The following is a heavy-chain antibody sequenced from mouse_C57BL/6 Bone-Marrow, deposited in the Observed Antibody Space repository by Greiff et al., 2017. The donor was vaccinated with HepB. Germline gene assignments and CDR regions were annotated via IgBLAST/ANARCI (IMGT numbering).Heavy chain of an antibody. D-gene: IGHD2-4*01. Sequence: QVQLQQPGAELVKPGASVKLSCKASGYTFTSYWMHWVKQRPGQGLEWIGMIHPNSGSNNYNEKFKSKATLTVDKSSSTAYMQLSSLTSEDSAVYYCAREGYYYYDESFAYWGQGTLVTVSA. CDR1: GYTFTSYW. J-gene: IGHJ3*01. V-gene: IGHV1-64*01. CDR2: IHPNSGSN. CDR3: AREGYYYYDESFAY.